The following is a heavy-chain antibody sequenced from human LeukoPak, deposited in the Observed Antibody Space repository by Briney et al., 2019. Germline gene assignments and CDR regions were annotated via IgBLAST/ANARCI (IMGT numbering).Heavy chain of an antibody. CDR1: GFTFSSYG. V-gene: IGHV3-30*02. J-gene: IGHJ4*02. Sequence: GGSLRLSYAASGFTFSSYGMHWVRQAPGKGLEWVAFIRYDGSNKYYADSVKGRFTISRDNAKNSLYLQMNSLRAEDTAVYYCARDRSMVRGVIPYYFDYWGQGTLVTVSS. CDR2: IRYDGSNK. CDR3: ARDRSMVRGVIPYYFDY. D-gene: IGHD3-10*01.